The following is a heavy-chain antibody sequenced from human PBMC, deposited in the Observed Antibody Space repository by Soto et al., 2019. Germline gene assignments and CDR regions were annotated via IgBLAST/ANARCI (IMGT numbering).Heavy chain of an antibody. J-gene: IGHJ3*02. D-gene: IGHD3-22*01. CDR3: ACGGPYYEQDAFDI. CDR2: IYYSGST. CDR1: GGSVSSGSYY. Sequence: QVQLQESGPGLVKPSETLSLTCTVSGGSVSSGSYYWSWIRQPPGKGLEWIGYIYYSGSTNYNPSLKSRLTISVDTSKNQFSLKLSSVTAADTAVYYCACGGPYYEQDAFDIWGQGTMVTVSS. V-gene: IGHV4-61*01.